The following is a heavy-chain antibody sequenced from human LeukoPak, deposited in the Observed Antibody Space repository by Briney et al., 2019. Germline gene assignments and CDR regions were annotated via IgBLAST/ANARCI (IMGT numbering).Heavy chain of an antibody. Sequence: GGSLRLSCAASGFTFSSYWMTWFRQAPGKGLEWVANIKQDGSEKYYVGSVKGRFTISRDNSKNSLYLQMNSLGAEDTAVYYCASGRFYDTSGYRPFDYWGQGTLVTVSS. V-gene: IGHV3-7*01. J-gene: IGHJ4*02. CDR1: GFTFSSYW. CDR2: IKQDGSEK. D-gene: IGHD3-22*01. CDR3: ASGRFYDTSGYRPFDY.